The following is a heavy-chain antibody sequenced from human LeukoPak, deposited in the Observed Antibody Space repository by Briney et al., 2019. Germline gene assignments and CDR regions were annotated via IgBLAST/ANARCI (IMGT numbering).Heavy chain of an antibody. V-gene: IGHV4-34*01. CDR3: ARGCDNVGPFDS. D-gene: IGHD1-1*01. CDR2: INHSRST. Sequence: PSEALSLTCAVYGGSFSGYYCSWIRQPPGKGLGWIGEINHSRSTNYNPPLKSRVTISVDTSKNQFCLKLSAVTAEDTAVYYCARGCDNVGPFDSWGQGTLVTVSS. J-gene: IGHJ4*02. CDR1: GGSFSGYY.